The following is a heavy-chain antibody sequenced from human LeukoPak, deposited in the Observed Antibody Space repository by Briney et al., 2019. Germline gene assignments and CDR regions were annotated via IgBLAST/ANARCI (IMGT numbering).Heavy chain of an antibody. CDR1: GGSISSSSYY. CDR2: IYYSGST. V-gene: IGHV4-39*01. J-gene: IGHJ5*02. Sequence: PSGTLSLTCTVSGGSISSSSYYWGWIRQPPGKGLEWIGSIYYSGSTYYNPSLKSRVTISVDTSKNQFSLKLSSVTAADTAVYYCARHWKDGYFDWLVGTNWFDPWGQGTLVTVSS. CDR3: ARHWKDGYFDWLVGTNWFDP. D-gene: IGHD3-9*01.